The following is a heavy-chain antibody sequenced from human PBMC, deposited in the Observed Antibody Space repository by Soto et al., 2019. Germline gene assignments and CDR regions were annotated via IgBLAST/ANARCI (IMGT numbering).Heavy chain of an antibody. CDR2: MNPNSGNT. D-gene: IGHD5-12*01. V-gene: IGHV1-8*01. CDR3: ARGLRFPRGDNWFDP. Sequence: ASVKVSCKASGYTFTSYDINWVRQATGQGLEWMGWMNPNSGNTGYAQKFQGRVTMTRNTSISTAYMELSSLRSEDKAVYYCARGLRFPRGDNWFDPWGQGTLVTVSS. J-gene: IGHJ5*02. CDR1: GYTFTSYD.